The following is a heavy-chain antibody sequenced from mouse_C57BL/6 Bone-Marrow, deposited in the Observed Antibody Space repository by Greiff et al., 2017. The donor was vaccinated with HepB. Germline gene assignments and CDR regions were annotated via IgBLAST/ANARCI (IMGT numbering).Heavy chain of an antibody. CDR2: INSDGSAI. D-gene: IGHD2-1*01. CDR3: ILRFAY. J-gene: IGHJ3*01. V-gene: IGHV11-2*01. CDR1: GFTFSGFW. Sequence: EVHLVETGGGLVQPGGSRGLSCEGSGFTFSGFWMSWVRQTPGKTLEWIGDINSDGSAINYAPSIKDRFTIFRDNDKSTLYLQMSNVRSEDTATYFCILRFAYWGQGTLVTVSA.